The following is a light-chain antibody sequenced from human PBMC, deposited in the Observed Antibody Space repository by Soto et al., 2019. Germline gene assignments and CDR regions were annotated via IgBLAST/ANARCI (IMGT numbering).Light chain of an antibody. J-gene: IGKJ4*01. Sequence: EIVLTQSPATLSLSPGERATLSCRASQTISSSYLAWYQQKPGQAPRLLIYGASSRATGIPDRFSGSGSGTDFTLTISGLEPEDFALYYCQQRYNWPLTFGGGTKVDIK. V-gene: IGKV3D-20*02. CDR3: QQRYNWPLT. CDR2: GAS. CDR1: QTISSSY.